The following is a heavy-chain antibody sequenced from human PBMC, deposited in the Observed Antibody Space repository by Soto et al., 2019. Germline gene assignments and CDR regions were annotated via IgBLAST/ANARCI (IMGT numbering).Heavy chain of an antibody. V-gene: IGHV1-69*01. D-gene: IGHD3-3*01. CDR3: ARAPREWIQPSYYYYYYGMDV. CDR1: GGTFSSYA. Sequence: QVQLVQSGAEVKKPGSSVNVSCKASGGTFSSYAISWVRQAPGQGIEWMGGIIPIFGTANYAQKFQGRVTITADESTSTADKELSSLRSENTAVYYCARAPREWIQPSYYYYYYGMDVWGQGTTVTVSS. CDR2: IIPIFGTA. J-gene: IGHJ6*02.